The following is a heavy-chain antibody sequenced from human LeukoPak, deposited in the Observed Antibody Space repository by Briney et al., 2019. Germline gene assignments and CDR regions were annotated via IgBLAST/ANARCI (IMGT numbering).Heavy chain of an antibody. D-gene: IGHD3-16*01. Sequence: PSETLSLTCAVYDGSFSASYWSWIRQPPGKGLEWIGEINHSGSTNYNPSLKSRVTISVDTSKNQLSLKLSSVTAADTAVYYCARGDYVFNWLDYWGQGTLVTVSS. J-gene: IGHJ4*02. CDR2: INHSGST. CDR1: DGSFSASY. V-gene: IGHV4-34*01. CDR3: ARGDYVFNWLDY.